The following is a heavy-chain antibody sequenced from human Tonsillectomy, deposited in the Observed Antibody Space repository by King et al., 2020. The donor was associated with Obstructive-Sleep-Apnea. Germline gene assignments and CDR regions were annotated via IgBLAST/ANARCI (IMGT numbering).Heavy chain of an antibody. CDR3: AKDSSSWHSFDY. J-gene: IGHJ4*02. CDR1: GFTFDDFA. D-gene: IGHD6-13*01. Sequence: VQLVESGGGLVQPGRSLRLSCAASGFTFDDFAMHWVRQAPGKGLEWVSGISGNRGSLGYADSVKGRFTISRDNAKNSLYLQMNSLRAEDTALYYCAKDSSSWHSFDYWGQGTLVTVSS. CDR2: ISGNRGSL. V-gene: IGHV3-9*01.